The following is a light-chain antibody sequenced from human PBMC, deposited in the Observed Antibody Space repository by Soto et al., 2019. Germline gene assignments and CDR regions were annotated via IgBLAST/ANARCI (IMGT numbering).Light chain of an antibody. CDR3: SSYTSSSNLV. CDR2: EVS. CDR1: SSDVGGYNY. Sequence: QSVLTQPASVSGSPGQSITISCTGTSSDVGGYNYVSWYQQHPGKAPKLMIYEVSNRPSGVSNRFSGSKSGNTASLTISGLQAEDVADYYCSSYTSSSNLVFANGTEGT. V-gene: IGLV2-14*01. J-gene: IGLJ1*01.